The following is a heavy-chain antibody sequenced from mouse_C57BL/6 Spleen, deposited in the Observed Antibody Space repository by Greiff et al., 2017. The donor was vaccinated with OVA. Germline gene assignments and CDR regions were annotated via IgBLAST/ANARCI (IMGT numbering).Heavy chain of an antibody. CDR3: ARFDCGSSYWYFDV. J-gene: IGHJ1*03. D-gene: IGHD1-1*01. CDR1: GYTFTSYW. V-gene: IGHV1-69*01. CDR2: IDPSDSYT. Sequence: QVQLQQPGAELVRPGSSVKLSCKASGYTFTSYWMHWVKQRPGQGLEWIGEIDPSDSYTNYNQKFKGKSTLTVDKSSSTAYMQLSSLTSEDSAVYYCARFDCGSSYWYFDVWGTGTTVTVSS.